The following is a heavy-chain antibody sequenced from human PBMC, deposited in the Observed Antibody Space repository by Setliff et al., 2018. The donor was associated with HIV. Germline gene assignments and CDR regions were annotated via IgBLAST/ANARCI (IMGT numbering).Heavy chain of an antibody. CDR2: VDPSGGST. V-gene: IGHV1-46*01. D-gene: IGHD3-22*01. Sequence: GASVKVSCKASGYIFTSYYMHWLRQVPGQGLEWMGIVDPSGGSTHYAQKFEGRVTMTRDTSTSTFHMELSSLRSEDTAVYYCARDQLEDYYDSSGLGYWGQGTLVTVSS. J-gene: IGHJ4*02. CDR3: ARDQLEDYYDSSGLGY. CDR1: GYIFTSYY.